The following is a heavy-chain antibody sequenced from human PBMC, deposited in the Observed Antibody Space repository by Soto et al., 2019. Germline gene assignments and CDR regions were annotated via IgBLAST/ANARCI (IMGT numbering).Heavy chain of an antibody. D-gene: IGHD3-22*01. CDR3: AKGRIVVVITTSWWFDP. CDR1: GFTFSSYA. V-gene: IGHV3-23*01. CDR2: ISGSGGST. Sequence: GGSLRLSCAASGFTFSSYAMSWVRQAPGKGLEWVSAISGSGGSTYYVDSVKGRFTISRDNSKNTLYLQMNSLRAEDTAVYYCAKGRIVVVITTSWWFDPWGQGTLVTVSS. J-gene: IGHJ5*02.